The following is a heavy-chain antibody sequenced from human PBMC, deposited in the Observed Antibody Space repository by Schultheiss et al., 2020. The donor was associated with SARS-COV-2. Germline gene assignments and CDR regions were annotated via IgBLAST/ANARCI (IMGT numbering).Heavy chain of an antibody. Sequence: GGSLRLSCGASGFTFSSYSMNWVRQAPGKGLEWVSSISSSSSYIYYADSVKGRFTISRDNAKNSLYLQMNSLRAEDTAVYYCAREDSGTLAGDYWGQGTLVTSSS. D-gene: IGHD1-26*01. V-gene: IGHV3-21*01. CDR2: ISSSSSYI. CDR3: AREDSGTLAGDY. CDR1: GFTFSSYS. J-gene: IGHJ4*02.